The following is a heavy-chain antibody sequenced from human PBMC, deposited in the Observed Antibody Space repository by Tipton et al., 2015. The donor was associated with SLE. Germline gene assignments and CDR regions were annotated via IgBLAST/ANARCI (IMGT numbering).Heavy chain of an antibody. CDR3: AKVINDWNYE. J-gene: IGHJ1*01. Sequence: TLSLTCTVSGGSISGYQWSWIRQSPQKGLEWIGYVYDIGTTNYNPSLESRVTISVDTSKNQFSLQVTSVTAADTAVYYCAKVINDWNYEWGPGTLVTASS. V-gene: IGHV4-59*12. CDR1: GGSISGYQ. D-gene: IGHD1-7*01. CDR2: VYDIGTT.